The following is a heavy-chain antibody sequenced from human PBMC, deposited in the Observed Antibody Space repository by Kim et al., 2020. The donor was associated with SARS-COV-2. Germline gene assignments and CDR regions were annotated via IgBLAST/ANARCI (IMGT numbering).Heavy chain of an antibody. J-gene: IGHJ6*02. CDR3: ARAGLWESYYYGMDV. CDR1: GGSFSGYY. V-gene: IGHV4-34*01. D-gene: IGHD5-18*01. CDR2: INHSGST. Sequence: SETLSLTCAVYGGSFSGYYWSWIRQPPGKGLEWIGEINHSGSTNYNPSLKSRVTISVDTSKNQFSLKLSSVTAADTAVYYCARAGLWESYYYGMDVWGQGTTVTVSS.